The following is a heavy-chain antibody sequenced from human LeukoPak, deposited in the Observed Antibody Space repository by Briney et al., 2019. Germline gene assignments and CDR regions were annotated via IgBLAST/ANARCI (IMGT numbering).Heavy chain of an antibody. CDR2: MFYNVST. CDR3: ARQGSGRAFDL. J-gene: IGHJ3*01. Sequence: SETLSLTCTVFGGSISSYYWNWIRQSPGKGVEWIAYMFYNVSTNYSPSLKSRVTISVDTSKNQFSLKLISVTAADTAVYFCARQGSGRAFDLWGQGTMVTVSS. CDR1: GGSISSYY. V-gene: IGHV4-59*08.